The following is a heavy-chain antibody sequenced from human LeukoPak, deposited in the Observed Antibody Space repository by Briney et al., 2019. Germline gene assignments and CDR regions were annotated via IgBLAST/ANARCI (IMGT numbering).Heavy chain of an antibody. CDR1: GFTVSSNE. CDR3: ASHNYYDSNKSDR. Sequence: GGSLRLSCAASGFTVSSNEMSWVRQAPGKGLEWVSSISGGSTYYADSRKGRFTISRDNSKNTLYLQMNSLRAEDTAVYYCASHNYYDSNKSDRWGQGTLVTVSS. D-gene: IGHD3-22*01. CDR2: ISGGST. J-gene: IGHJ1*01. V-gene: IGHV3-38-3*01.